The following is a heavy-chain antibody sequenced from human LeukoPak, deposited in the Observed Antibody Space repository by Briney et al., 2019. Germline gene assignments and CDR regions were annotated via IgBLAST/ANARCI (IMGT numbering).Heavy chain of an antibody. V-gene: IGHV4-30-4*01. Sequence: SETLSLTCTVSGGSISSGDYYWSWIRQPPGKGLEWIGYIYYSGRTHYNPSLKSRVTISVDTSKNQFSLKLSSVTAAGTAVYYCAREVDYGDHGWFDPWGQGTLVTVSS. CDR3: AREVDYGDHGWFDP. D-gene: IGHD4-17*01. J-gene: IGHJ5*02. CDR1: GGSISSGDYY. CDR2: IYYSGRT.